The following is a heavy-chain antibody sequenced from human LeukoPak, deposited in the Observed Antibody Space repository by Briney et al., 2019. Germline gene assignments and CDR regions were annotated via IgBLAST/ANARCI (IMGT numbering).Heavy chain of an antibody. Sequence: GGSLRLSGAVSEFTFSSYGMHWVHQAPGKGLEWLAVIWYDGGNKYYADSVKGRFTISRDNSKNTLYLQMNSLRAEDTAVYYCASIYSYGNQNDYWGQGTLVTVSS. V-gene: IGHV3-33*01. CDR3: ASIYSYGNQNDY. J-gene: IGHJ4*02. CDR2: IWYDGGNK. CDR1: EFTFSSYG. D-gene: IGHD5-18*01.